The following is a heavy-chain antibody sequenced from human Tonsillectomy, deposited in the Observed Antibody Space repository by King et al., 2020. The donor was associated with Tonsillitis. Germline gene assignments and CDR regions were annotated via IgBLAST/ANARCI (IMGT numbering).Heavy chain of an antibody. CDR3: AKDYWELPYYMDV. CDR2: ISYDGSNK. J-gene: IGHJ6*03. Sequence: VQLVESGGGVVQPGRSLRLSCAASGFTFSSCAMHWVRQAPGKGLEWVAVISYDGSNKYYADSVKGRFTISIDNSKNQLFLQMNSLRAEDTALYYCAKDYWELPYYMDVWGKGTTVTVSS. CDR1: GFTFSSCA. D-gene: IGHD1-26*01. V-gene: IGHV3-30*18.